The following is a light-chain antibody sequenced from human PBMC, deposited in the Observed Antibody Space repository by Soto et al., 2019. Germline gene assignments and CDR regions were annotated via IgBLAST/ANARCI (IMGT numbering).Light chain of an antibody. Sequence: EIVLTQSPGTLSLSPGERATLSCRASQTINNRYLAWYQQKPGQAPRLLIYGASSRATGIPDRFSGSGSGTDLTLTISRLEPEDFAIYYCQQRSNWPWTFGQGTKVEIK. CDR1: QTINNRY. J-gene: IGKJ1*01. V-gene: IGKV3D-20*02. CDR2: GAS. CDR3: QQRSNWPWT.